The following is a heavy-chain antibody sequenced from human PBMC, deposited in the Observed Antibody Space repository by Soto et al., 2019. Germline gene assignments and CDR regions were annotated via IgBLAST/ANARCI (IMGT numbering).Heavy chain of an antibody. Sequence: QVQLVQSGAEVKKPGSSVKVSCKASGGTFSSYAISWVRQAPGQGLEWMGGIIPIFGTANYAQKFQGRVTITADESTSIAYMELSSLRPEDTAVYYCALGSGTIRGPGSDYWGQGTLVTVCS. D-gene: IGHD1-1*01. CDR1: GGTFSSYA. CDR2: IIPIFGTA. J-gene: IGHJ4*02. CDR3: ALGSGTIRGPGSDY. V-gene: IGHV1-69*01.